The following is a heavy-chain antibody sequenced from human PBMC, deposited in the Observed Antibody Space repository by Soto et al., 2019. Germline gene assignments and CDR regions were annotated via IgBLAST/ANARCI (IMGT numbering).Heavy chain of an antibody. J-gene: IGHJ4*02. CDR2: ISSDGINK. D-gene: IGHD6-13*01. V-gene: IGHV3-30-3*01. CDR1: GFSFSTYS. Sequence: QVQLVESGGGVVQPGRSLRLSCAASGFSFSTYSMMWVRQAPGKGLEWLASISSDGINKYYPDSLKGRFTLSRDNSKNTLYLQMNRLKTEDTALYFCAREERDYSSSSDYWGQGTLVTVSS. CDR3: AREERDYSSSSDY.